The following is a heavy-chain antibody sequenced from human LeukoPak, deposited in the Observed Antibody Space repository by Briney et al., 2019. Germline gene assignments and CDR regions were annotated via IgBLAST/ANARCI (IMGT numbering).Heavy chain of an antibody. J-gene: IGHJ4*02. CDR3: ARDATIAADQFDH. D-gene: IGHD6-13*01. V-gene: IGHV1-2*02. Sequence: ASVKVSCKASGYTFTGYYMHWVRQAPGQGLEWMGWINPNSGGTNYAQKFQGRVTMTRDTSISTAYMELSRLRSDDTAVYYCARDATIAADQFDHWGQGTLVTVSS. CDR2: INPNSGGT. CDR1: GYTFTGYY.